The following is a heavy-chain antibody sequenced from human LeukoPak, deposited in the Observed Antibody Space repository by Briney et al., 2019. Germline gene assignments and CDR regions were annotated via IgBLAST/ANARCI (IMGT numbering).Heavy chain of an antibody. J-gene: IGHJ6*02. D-gene: IGHD2-2*03. CDR1: GGSFSGYY. Sequence: SETLSLTCAVYGGSFSGYYWSWIRQPPGKGLEWIGEINHSGSTNYNPSLKSRVTISVDTSKNQFSLKLSSVTAAGTAVYYCATLDIVVVPAVTPLLGWPNYYYYGMDVWGQGTTVTVSS. CDR3: ATLDIVVVPAVTPLLGWPNYYYYGMDV. V-gene: IGHV4-34*01. CDR2: INHSGST.